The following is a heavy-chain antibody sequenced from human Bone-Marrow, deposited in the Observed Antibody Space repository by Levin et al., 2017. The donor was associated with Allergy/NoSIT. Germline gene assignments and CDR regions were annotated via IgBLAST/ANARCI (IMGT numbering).Heavy chain of an antibody. CDR2: VSGDTT. J-gene: IGHJ4*02. Sequence: GGSLRLSCAASGFTFSNYAMTWVRQAPGKGLEWVSTVSGDTTYYTNSVKGRFTISRDNSKNTVYLEMNNLRGEDAAVCYCANSQDSYGHLPDYLEDWGQGTLVTVSS. V-gene: IGHV3-23*01. D-gene: IGHD5-18*01. CDR1: GFTFSNYA. CDR3: ANSQDSYGHLPDYLED.